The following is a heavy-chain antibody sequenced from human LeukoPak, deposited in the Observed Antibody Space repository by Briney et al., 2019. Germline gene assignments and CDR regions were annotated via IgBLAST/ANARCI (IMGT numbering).Heavy chain of an antibody. D-gene: IGHD5-18*01. J-gene: IGHJ4*02. CDR1: GFTFSSYA. CDR3: VAATVDTAMKTTSLLSY. Sequence: GGSLRLSCAASGFTFSSYAMSWVRQAPGKGLEWVSAISGSGGSTYYADSVKGRFTISRDNSKNTLYLQMNSLRAEDTAVYYCVAATVDTAMKTTSLLSYWGQGTLVTVSS. CDR2: ISGSGGST. V-gene: IGHV3-23*01.